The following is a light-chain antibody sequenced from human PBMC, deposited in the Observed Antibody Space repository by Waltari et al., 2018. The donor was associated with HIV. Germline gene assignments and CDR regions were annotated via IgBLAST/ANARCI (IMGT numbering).Light chain of an antibody. CDR3: ATWDISLSAVV. CDR2: RDN. V-gene: IGLV10-54*04. CDR1: SINVRHQG. J-gene: IGLJ2*01. Sequence: QARPTQHPSVAKGMRPTATPTCTANSINVRHQGAAWLQQPPSHPPKLLSYRDNKRPSGISERFSASRSGNTASLTITGVQPEDEADYFCATWDISLSAVVFGGGTTLTVL.